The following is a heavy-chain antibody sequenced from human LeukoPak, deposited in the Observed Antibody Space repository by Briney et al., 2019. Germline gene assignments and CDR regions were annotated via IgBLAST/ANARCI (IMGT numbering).Heavy chain of an antibody. CDR3: ARGHRVHYYYYYMDV. Sequence: KPGASVKVSCKPSGYTFTGYHIHWVRQAPGQGLEWMGWMNPNSGNTGYAQKFQGRVTITRNTSISTAYMELSSLRSEDTAVYYCARGHRVHYYYYYMDVWGKGTTVTVSS. J-gene: IGHJ6*03. V-gene: IGHV1-8*03. CDR2: MNPNSGNT. CDR1: GYTFTGYH.